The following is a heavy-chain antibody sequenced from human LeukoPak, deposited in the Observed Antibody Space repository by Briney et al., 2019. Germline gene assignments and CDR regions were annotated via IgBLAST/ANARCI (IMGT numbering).Heavy chain of an antibody. CDR1: GDSISRYY. V-gene: IGHV4-59*01. CDR3: ARSRYGRSFDS. Sequence: PSETLSLTCTVTGDSISRYYWSWIRQPPGKGLEWIGYIYYNGGTKYNPSLESRVAISRDTSKNQFSLTVTSVTAADTAVYYCARSRYGRSFDSWGQGTLVTVSS. J-gene: IGHJ4*02. CDR2: IYYNGGT. D-gene: IGHD6-6*01.